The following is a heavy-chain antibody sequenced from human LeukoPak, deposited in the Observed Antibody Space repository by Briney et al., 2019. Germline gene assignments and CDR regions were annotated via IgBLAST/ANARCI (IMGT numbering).Heavy chain of an antibody. D-gene: IGHD3-10*01. CDR1: GYTFTSYD. CDR3: ARDIPQLLWFGELTDAFDI. V-gene: IGHV1-18*01. Sequence: ASVKVSCKASGYTFTSYDINWVRQATGQGLEWMGWISAYNGNTNYAQKLQGRVTMTTDTSTSTAYMELRSLRSDDTAVYYCARDIPQLLWFGELTDAFDIWGQGTMVTVSS. J-gene: IGHJ3*02. CDR2: ISAYNGNT.